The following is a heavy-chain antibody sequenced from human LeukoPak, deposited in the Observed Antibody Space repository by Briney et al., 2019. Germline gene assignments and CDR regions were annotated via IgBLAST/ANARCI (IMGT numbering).Heavy chain of an antibody. Sequence: GESLKISCKGSGYRFTSYWIGWVRQMPGRGPEWMGIIYPGDSDTRYTPSFQGQVTMSVDKSISTAYLQWSSLEASVTAMYYCASAQKSHGFDVWGQGTMVTVSS. CDR1: GYRFTSYW. CDR2: IYPGDSDT. J-gene: IGHJ3*01. V-gene: IGHV5-51*01. CDR3: ASAQKSHGFDV.